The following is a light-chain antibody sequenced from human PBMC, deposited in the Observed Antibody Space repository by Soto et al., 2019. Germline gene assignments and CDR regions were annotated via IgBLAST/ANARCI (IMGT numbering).Light chain of an antibody. Sequence: DIQMTQSPSTLSASVGDRVTITCRASHSISNWLAWYQQKPGKAPKLLIYRASNLEGGVPSRFSGSGSGTEFTLTISSLQPDDFATYYCQQYANYSRTFGQGTKVDI. CDR1: HSISNW. CDR3: QQYANYSRT. V-gene: IGKV1-5*03. J-gene: IGKJ1*01. CDR2: RAS.